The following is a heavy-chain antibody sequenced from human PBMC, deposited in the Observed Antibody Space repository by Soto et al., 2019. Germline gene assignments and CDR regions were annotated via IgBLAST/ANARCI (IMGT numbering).Heavy chain of an antibody. V-gene: IGHV3-30*18. Sequence: QVQLVASGGGVVQPGKSLRLSCAASGFTFSSYGMHWVRQAPGKGLEWVAVISYDGSNKYYADSVKGRFTISRDNSKNTLYLQMNSLRAEDTAVYYCAKDLGSLTVTTGVPDYWGQGTLVTVSS. D-gene: IGHD4-17*01. CDR1: GFTFSSYG. CDR2: ISYDGSNK. CDR3: AKDLGSLTVTTGVPDY. J-gene: IGHJ4*02.